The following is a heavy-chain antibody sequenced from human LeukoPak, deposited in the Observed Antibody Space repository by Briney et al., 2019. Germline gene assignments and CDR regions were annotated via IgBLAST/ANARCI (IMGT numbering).Heavy chain of an antibody. V-gene: IGHV4-59*01. CDR2: VYYSGST. J-gene: IGHJ2*01. CDR3: AREPVAYCGGDCYSGGYFDL. Sequence: PSETLSLTCSVSGGSISRYYWSWIRQPPGKGLEWIGYVYYSGSTNYNPSLKSRVTMSVDTSKNQFSLKLKSVTAADTAVYYCAREPVAYCGGDCYSGGYFDLWGRGTLVTVSS. D-gene: IGHD2-21*02. CDR1: GGSISRYY.